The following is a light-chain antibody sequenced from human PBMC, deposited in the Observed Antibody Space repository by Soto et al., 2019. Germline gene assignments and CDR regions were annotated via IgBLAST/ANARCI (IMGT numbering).Light chain of an antibody. CDR2: GAS. CDR1: QSVSSRY. J-gene: IGKJ1*01. CDR3: QQSGLT. V-gene: IGKV3-20*01. Sequence: EIVLTQSPGTLSLSPGERATLSCRASQSVSSRYLACYQQKPGQAPRLLIYGASSRATSIPDRFSGSGYGTDFTLTISRLEPEDFAVYDCQQSGLTFGQGTKGEIK.